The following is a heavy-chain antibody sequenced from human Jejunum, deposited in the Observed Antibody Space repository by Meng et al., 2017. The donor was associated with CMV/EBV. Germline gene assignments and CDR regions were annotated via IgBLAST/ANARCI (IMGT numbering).Heavy chain of an antibody. D-gene: IGHD3-10*01. V-gene: IGHV1-2*06. Sequence: CQASGYTFTDHYIHWVRQAPGQGLEWMGRINPKSGGTNYAQKFRGRVTMTRDSTAYMEMTRLTYDDTAVYYCARTPASHGSGGWRLDLWGQGTLVTVSS. CDR3: ARTPASHGSGGWRLDL. CDR2: INPKSGGT. CDR1: GYTFTDHY. J-gene: IGHJ5*02.